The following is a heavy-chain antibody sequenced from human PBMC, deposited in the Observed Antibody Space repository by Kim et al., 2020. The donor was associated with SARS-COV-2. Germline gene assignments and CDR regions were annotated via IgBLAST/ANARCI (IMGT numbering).Heavy chain of an antibody. CDR2: IYYSGST. CDR1: GGSISSGGYY. D-gene: IGHD3-22*01. CDR3: ARANRAGYYDSSGYPNY. V-gene: IGHV4-31*03. J-gene: IGHJ4*02. Sequence: SETLSLTCTVSGGSISSGGYYWSWIRQHPGKGLEWIGYIYYSGSTYYNPSLKSRVTISVDTSKNQFSLKLSSVTAADTAVYYCARANRAGYYDSSGYPNYWGQGTLVTVSS.